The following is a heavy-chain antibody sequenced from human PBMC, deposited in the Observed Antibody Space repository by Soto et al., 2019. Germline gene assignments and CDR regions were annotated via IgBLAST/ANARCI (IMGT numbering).Heavy chain of an antibody. CDR1: GFTFSSYG. D-gene: IGHD4-4*01. Sequence: GGSLRLSCAASGFTFSSYGMHWVRQAPGKGLEWVAVIWYDGSNKYYADSVKGRFTNSRDNSKNTLYLQMNSLRAEDTAVYYCARDWGLDYSNYEGGPNWFDPWGQGTLVTVSS. V-gene: IGHV3-33*01. J-gene: IGHJ5*02. CDR3: ARDWGLDYSNYEGGPNWFDP. CDR2: IWYDGSNK.